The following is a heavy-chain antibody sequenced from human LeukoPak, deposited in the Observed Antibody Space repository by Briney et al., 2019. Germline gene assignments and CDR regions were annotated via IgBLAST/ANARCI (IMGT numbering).Heavy chain of an antibody. CDR3: ARDQGGPTSY. CDR2: ISSFGGTI. V-gene: IGHV3-48*01. D-gene: IGHD1-26*01. CDR1: GFTFSSYI. Sequence: GGSLRLSCVASGFTFSSYIMNCVRQAPGKRLEWISYISSFGGTIYYAVSVKGRFTISRDNAKNSLCLQMHSLRVEDTAVYFCARDQGGPTSYWGQGTRVTVSS. J-gene: IGHJ4*02.